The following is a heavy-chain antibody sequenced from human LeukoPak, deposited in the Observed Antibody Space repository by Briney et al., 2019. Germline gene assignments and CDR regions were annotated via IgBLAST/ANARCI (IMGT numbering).Heavy chain of an antibody. CDR1: GFTVSSNY. V-gene: IGHV3-53*01. CDR3: ARYSSSSLRAGYYYYMDV. D-gene: IGHD6-6*01. Sequence: PGGSLRLSCAASGFTVSSNYMSWVRQAPGKGLEWVSVIYSGGSTYYADSVKGRFTISRDNSKNPLCLQMNSLRAEDTAVYYCARYSSSSLRAGYYYYMDVWGRGTTATVSS. CDR2: IYSGGST. J-gene: IGHJ6*03.